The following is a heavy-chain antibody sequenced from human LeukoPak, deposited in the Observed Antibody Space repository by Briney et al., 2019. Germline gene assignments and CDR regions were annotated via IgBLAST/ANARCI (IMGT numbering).Heavy chain of an antibody. CDR2: IIPIFGTA. J-gene: IGHJ5*02. CDR1: GGTFSSYA. V-gene: IGHV1-69*06. Sequence: SVKVSCKASGGTFSSYAISWVRQAPGQGLEWMGGIIPIFGTANYAQKFQGRVTITADKSTSTAYMELSSLRSEDTAVYYCASSRGGNSNWFDPWGQGTLVTVSP. D-gene: IGHD4-23*01. CDR3: ASSRGGNSNWFDP.